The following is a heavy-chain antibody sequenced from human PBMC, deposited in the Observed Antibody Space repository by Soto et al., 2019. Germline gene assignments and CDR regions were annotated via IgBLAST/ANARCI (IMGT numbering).Heavy chain of an antibody. CDR2: IHTTGGST. D-gene: IGHD1-26*01. Sequence: EVQLLESGGDLVQPGGSRRLSCAASGFTFSIYAMSWVRQSPGKGLEWVSTIHTTGGSTYYAESVKGQFTISRDNSKNTLYLQMNSLRAEDTAVYYCAKSAYSGSYPDAFDMWGQGTMVTVS. CDR3: AKSAYSGSYPDAFDM. J-gene: IGHJ3*02. CDR1: GFTFSIYA. V-gene: IGHV3-23*01.